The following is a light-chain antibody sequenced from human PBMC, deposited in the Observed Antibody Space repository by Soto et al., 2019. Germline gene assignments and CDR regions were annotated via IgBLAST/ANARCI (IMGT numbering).Light chain of an antibody. CDR2: KAS. Sequence: DIQMTQSPSTLSASVGDRVTITCRASQSISSRLAWYQQKPGKAPKLLIYKASSLESGVPSRFSGSGSGTEFTLTISSLQPDDFATYYCQQYSSYPITFGPGTEVDIK. CDR1: QSISSR. J-gene: IGKJ3*01. V-gene: IGKV1-5*03. CDR3: QQYSSYPIT.